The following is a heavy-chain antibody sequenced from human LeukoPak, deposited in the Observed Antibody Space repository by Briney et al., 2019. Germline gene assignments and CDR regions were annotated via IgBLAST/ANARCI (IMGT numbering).Heavy chain of an antibody. V-gene: IGHV3-7*04. CDR3: ARAYAGGIFDS. Sequence: QSGGSLRLSCAASGFTFSDYWMSWVRQAPGKGLEWVANIKEDGSENYYVDSVRGRFTISRDNAMNSLYLQMNSLRAEDTAVYYCARAYAGGIFDSWGQGALVTVSS. D-gene: IGHD3-16*01. J-gene: IGHJ4*02. CDR1: GFTFSDYW. CDR2: IKEDGSEN.